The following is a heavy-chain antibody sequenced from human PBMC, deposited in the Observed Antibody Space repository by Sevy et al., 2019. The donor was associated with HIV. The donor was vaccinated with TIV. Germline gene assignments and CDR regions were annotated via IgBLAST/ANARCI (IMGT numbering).Heavy chain of an antibody. CDR1: GFTLNAYW. V-gene: IGHV3-7*01. J-gene: IGHJ4*02. CDR2: INQDGSTQ. CDR3: ARAIAAAAGF. Sequence: GGSLRLSCAASGFTLNAYWMHWVRQAPGKGLEWLDNINQDGSTQYYAASVKGRFTISRDNAKNLVYLQMNTMRPEDTGLYYCARAIAAAAGFWGQGTLVTVSS. D-gene: IGHD6-13*01.